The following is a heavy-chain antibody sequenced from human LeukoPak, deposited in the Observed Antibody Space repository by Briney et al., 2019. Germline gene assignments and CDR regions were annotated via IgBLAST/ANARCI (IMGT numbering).Heavy chain of an antibody. V-gene: IGHV4-59*01. CDR1: GGSLSSYY. D-gene: IGHD2-21*02. CDR3: ARENGGGDYNY. J-gene: IGHJ4*02. CDR2: IYYSGST. Sequence: SETLSLTCTVSGGSLSSYYWSWIRQPPGKGLEWIGYIYYSGSTNYNPSLKSRVTISVDTSKNQFSLKLSSVTAADTAVYYCARENGGGDYNYWGQGTLVTVSS.